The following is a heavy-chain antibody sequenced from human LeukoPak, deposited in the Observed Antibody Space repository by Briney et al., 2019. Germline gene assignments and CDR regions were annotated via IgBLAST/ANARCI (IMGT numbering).Heavy chain of an antibody. Sequence: GGSLRLSCAASGFTFSSYAMHWVRQAPGKGLEWVAVISYDGSNKCYADSVKGRFTVSRDNSKNTLYLQMNSLRAEDTAVYYCAKSRSSAAGNLARDAFDIWGQGTMVTVSS. V-gene: IGHV3-30-3*02. J-gene: IGHJ3*02. D-gene: IGHD6-13*01. CDR2: ISYDGSNK. CDR1: GFTFSSYA. CDR3: AKSRSSAAGNLARDAFDI.